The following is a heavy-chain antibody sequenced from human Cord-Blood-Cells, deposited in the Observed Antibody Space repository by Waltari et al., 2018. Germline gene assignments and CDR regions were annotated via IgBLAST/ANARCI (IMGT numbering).Heavy chain of an antibody. CDR1: RGSFSGYY. Sequence: QVQLQPWGAGLLKPSETLSPTCAVYRGSFSGYYWSWIRQPPGKGLEWIGESHHIGSTNYHPALKSRVTISVDTAKNQFSLKLSSVTAADTAVYSCARGPDLWFGELYFDYWGQGTLVTVSS. CDR3: ARGPDLWFGELYFDY. J-gene: IGHJ4*02. D-gene: IGHD3-10*01. CDR2: SHHIGST. V-gene: IGHV4-34*01.